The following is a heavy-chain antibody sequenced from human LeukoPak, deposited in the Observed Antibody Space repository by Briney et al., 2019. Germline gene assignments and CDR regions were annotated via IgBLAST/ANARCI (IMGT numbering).Heavy chain of an antibody. CDR3: AKDAVGATAYYFDY. Sequence: GGSLRLSCAASGFTFTSYAMTWVRQAPGKGLERVSAISSSGDTYYVGSVKGRFTISRDNSKNTLYLQMNSLRAEDTAVYYCAKDAVGATAYYFDYWGQGTLVTVSS. CDR1: GFTFTSYA. CDR2: ISSSGDT. J-gene: IGHJ4*02. V-gene: IGHV3-23*01. D-gene: IGHD1-26*01.